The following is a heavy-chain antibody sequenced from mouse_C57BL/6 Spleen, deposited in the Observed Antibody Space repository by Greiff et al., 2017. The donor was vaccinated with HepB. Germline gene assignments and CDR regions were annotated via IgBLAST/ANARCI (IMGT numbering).Heavy chain of an antibody. D-gene: IGHD1-1*01. J-gene: IGHJ1*03. Sequence: EVQLVESGGGLVQPGGSLKLSCAASGFTFSDYGMAWVRQAPRKGPEWVAFISNLAYSIYYADTVTGRFTISRESAKNTLYLEKSSLRSEGTDMYYCARGGYSSSSSWYFDVWGTGTTVTVSS. CDR3: ARGGYSSSSSWYFDV. CDR2: ISNLAYSI. CDR1: GFTFSDYG. V-gene: IGHV5-15*01.